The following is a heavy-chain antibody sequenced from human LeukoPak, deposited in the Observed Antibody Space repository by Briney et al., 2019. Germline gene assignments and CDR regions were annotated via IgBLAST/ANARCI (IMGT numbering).Heavy chain of an antibody. D-gene: IGHD3-22*01. J-gene: IGHJ4*02. CDR3: AKDSYYYDSSHTRGGVIDY. CDR2: ISYDGSNK. Sequence: GGSLRLSCAASGFTFSSYGMHWVRQAPGKGLEWVAVISYDGSNKYYADSVKGRFTISRDNSKNTLYLQMNSLRAEDTAVYYCAKDSYYYDSSHTRGGVIDYWGQGTLVTVSS. V-gene: IGHV3-30*18. CDR1: GFTFSSYG.